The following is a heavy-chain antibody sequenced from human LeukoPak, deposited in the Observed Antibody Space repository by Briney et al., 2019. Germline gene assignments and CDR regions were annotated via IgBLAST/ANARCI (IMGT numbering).Heavy chain of an antibody. Sequence: GASVKVSCKASGFTFTSSAVQWVRQARGQRLEWIGWIVVGSGNTNYAQKFQERVTITRDMSTSTAYMELSSLRSEDTAVYYCAADTGMVRGVIIKGFYMDVWGKGTTVTISS. CDR2: IVVGSGNT. J-gene: IGHJ6*03. V-gene: IGHV1-58*01. D-gene: IGHD3-10*01. CDR1: GFTFTSSA. CDR3: AADTGMVRGVIIKGFYMDV.